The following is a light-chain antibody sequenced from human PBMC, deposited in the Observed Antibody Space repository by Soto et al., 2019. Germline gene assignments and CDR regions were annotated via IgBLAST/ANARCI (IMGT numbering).Light chain of an antibody. V-gene: IGKV3-20*01. CDR3: HQFGSSPLYI. CDR2: RAS. CDR1: QTISSSF. J-gene: IGKJ3*01. Sequence: EIVLTQSPGTLSLSPGERATLSCRASQTISSSFLAWYQQKPGQAPRLLIYRASRRAPGIPDRFSGSGSWTDFTLTISRLEPEDFAVYYCHQFGSSPLYIFGSGTKVEIK.